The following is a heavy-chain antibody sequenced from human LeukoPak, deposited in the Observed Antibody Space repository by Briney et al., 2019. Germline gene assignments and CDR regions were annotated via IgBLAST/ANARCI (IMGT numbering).Heavy chain of an antibody. CDR3: AKGDYYDSSGYYANQPNFDH. D-gene: IGHD3-22*01. CDR1: GFTFSSYG. CDR2: ISYDGSNK. Sequence: GGSLRLSCAASGFTFSSYGMHWVRQAPGKGLEWVAVISYDGSNKYYADSVKGRFTISRDNSKNTLYLQMNSLRAEDTAVYYCAKGDYYDSSGYYANQPNFDHWGQGTLVTVSS. V-gene: IGHV3-30*18. J-gene: IGHJ4*02.